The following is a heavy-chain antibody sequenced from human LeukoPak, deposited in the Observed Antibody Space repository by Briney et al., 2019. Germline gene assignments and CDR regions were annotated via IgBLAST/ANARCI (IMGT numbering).Heavy chain of an antibody. Sequence: ASVKVSCKASGYTFTSYYMHWVRQAPGQGLEGMGWINPNSGGTNYAQKFQGRVTMTRDTSIRTFYMELSRLRSDDTAVYYCARDVGEYCSSTSCYASDYWGQGTLVTVSS. J-gene: IGHJ4*02. CDR2: INPNSGGT. D-gene: IGHD2-2*01. CDR3: ARDVGEYCSSTSCYASDY. CDR1: GYTFTSYY. V-gene: IGHV1-2*02.